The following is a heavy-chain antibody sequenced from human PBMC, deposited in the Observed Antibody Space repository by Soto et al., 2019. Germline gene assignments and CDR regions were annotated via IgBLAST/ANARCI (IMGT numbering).Heavy chain of an antibody. Sequence: GGSLRLSCAASGFTFSNAWMSWVRQAPGKGLEWVGRIKSKTDGGTTDYAAPVKGRFTISRDDSKNTLYLQMNSLKTEDTAVYYCTTELRFSPQFDYWGQGTLVTVSS. V-gene: IGHV3-15*01. CDR2: IKSKTDGGTT. J-gene: IGHJ4*02. CDR3: TTELRFSPQFDY. D-gene: IGHD3-3*01. CDR1: GFTFSNAW.